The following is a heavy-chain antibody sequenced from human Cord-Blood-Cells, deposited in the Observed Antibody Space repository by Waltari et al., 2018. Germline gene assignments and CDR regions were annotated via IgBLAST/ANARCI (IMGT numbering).Heavy chain of an antibody. CDR1: GGSFRGYY. V-gene: IGHV4-34*01. Sequence: QVQLQQWGAGLLKPSETLSLTCAVYGGSFRGYYWSWIRQPPGKGLEWIGEINHSGSTNYNPSLKSRVTISVDTSKNQFSLKLSSVTAADTAVYCCARGSVVVIATNWFDPWGQGTLVTVSS. J-gene: IGHJ5*02. CDR2: INHSGST. CDR3: ARGSVVVIATNWFDP. D-gene: IGHD2-21*01.